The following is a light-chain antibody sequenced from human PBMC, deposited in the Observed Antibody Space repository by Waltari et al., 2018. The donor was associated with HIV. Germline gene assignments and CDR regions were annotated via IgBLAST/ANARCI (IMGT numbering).Light chain of an antibody. CDR2: DVS. CDR3: SSFAGRIDVL. J-gene: IGLJ2*01. CDR1: SSAAGGYNY. V-gene: IGLV2-8*01. Sequence: QSALTQPPSASGSPGQSVTISSPGTSSAAGGYNYVPWYQQPPGKAPKRLIADVSKRPSGVPASFAGSKPGNSASLTVSGLQAEDEADYCCSSFAGRIDVLFGGATKLAVL.